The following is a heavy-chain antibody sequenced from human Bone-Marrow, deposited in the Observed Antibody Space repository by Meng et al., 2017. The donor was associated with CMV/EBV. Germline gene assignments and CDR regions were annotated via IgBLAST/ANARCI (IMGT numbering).Heavy chain of an antibody. CDR3: ASPVYYYDSSGYPLAY. CDR1: GGTFSSYA. D-gene: IGHD3-22*01. J-gene: IGHJ4*02. Sequence: SGGTFSSYAISWVLQAPGQGLEWMGGIIPIFGTANYAQKFQGRVTITADESTSTAYMELSSLRSEDTAVYYCASPVYYYDSSGYPLAYWGQGTLVTVSS. CDR2: IIPIFGTA. V-gene: IGHV1-69*01.